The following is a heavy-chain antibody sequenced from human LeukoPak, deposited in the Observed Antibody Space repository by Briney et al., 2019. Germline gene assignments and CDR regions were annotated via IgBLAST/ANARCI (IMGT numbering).Heavy chain of an antibody. J-gene: IGHJ4*02. Sequence: PETLSLTCTVSGGSISSYYCSWIRQPPGKGLEWIGDNYYSGSTNYNPSLKSRVTISVDTSKNQFSLKLSSVTAADTAVYYCATSLDDFWSGFDYWSQGTLVTVSS. CDR2: NYYSGST. CDR3: ATSLDDFWSGFDY. D-gene: IGHD3-3*01. CDR1: GGSISSYY. V-gene: IGHV4-59*08.